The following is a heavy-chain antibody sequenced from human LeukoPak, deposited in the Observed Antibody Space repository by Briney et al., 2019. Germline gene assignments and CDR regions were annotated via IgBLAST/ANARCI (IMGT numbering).Heavy chain of an antibody. V-gene: IGHV4-30-2*01. CDR2: ISHSGTT. Sequence: PSETLSLTCAVSGGSISSGGYSWSWIRQPPGKGLEWIGHISHSGTTYYNPSLKTRVTISVDRSKNPFSLKLTSVTAADTAVYYCARYSSTWPYWYFDLWGRGTLVTVSS. CDR3: ARYSSTWPYWYFDL. J-gene: IGHJ2*01. D-gene: IGHD6-13*01. CDR1: GGSISSGGYS.